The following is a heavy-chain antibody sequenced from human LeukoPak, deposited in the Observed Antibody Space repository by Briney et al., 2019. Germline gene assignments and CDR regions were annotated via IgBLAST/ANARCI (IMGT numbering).Heavy chain of an antibody. V-gene: IGHV1-24*01. CDR1: GYTLTELS. CDR2: FDPEDGET. Sequence: ASVKVSCKVSGYTLTELSMHWVRQAPGKGLEWMGGFDPEDGETIYAQKFQGRVTMTEDTSTDTAYMELSSLRSEDTAVYYCATQLLWFGEFYFDYWGQGTLVTVSS. J-gene: IGHJ4*02. CDR3: ATQLLWFGEFYFDY. D-gene: IGHD3-10*01.